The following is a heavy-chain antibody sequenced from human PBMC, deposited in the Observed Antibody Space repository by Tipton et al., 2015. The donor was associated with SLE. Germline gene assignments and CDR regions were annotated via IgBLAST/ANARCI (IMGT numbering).Heavy chain of an antibody. J-gene: IGHJ4*02. CDR2: IYYSGST. V-gene: IGHV4-39*07. CDR1: GGSISSGSYY. Sequence: TLSLTCTVSGGSISSGSYYWGWIRQPPGKGLEWIGSIYYSGSTYYNPPLKSRVTISVDTSKNQFSLKLSSVTAADTAVYYCARVPVYGDGYFDYWGQGTLVTVSS. CDR3: ARVPVYGDGYFDY. D-gene: IGHD4-17*01.